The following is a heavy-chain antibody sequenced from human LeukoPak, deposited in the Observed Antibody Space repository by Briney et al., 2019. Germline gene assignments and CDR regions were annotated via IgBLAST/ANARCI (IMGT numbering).Heavy chain of an antibody. Sequence: ASVKVSCKASGGTFSSYAISWVRQAPGQGLEWMGGIIPIFGTANYAQKFQGRVTITADESTSTAYMELSSLRSEDTAVYYCAREVYDSSSTNWFDPWGQGTLVTVSS. CDR1: GGTFSSYA. V-gene: IGHV1-69*13. J-gene: IGHJ5*02. CDR3: AREVYDSSSTNWFDP. D-gene: IGHD6-13*01. CDR2: IIPIFGTA.